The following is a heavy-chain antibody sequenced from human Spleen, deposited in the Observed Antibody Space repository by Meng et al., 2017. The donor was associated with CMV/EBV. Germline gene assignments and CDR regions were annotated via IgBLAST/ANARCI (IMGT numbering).Heavy chain of an antibody. V-gene: IGHV3-7*01. Sequence: GESLKISCAASGFTFSSYWMSWVRQAPGKGLEWVANIKQDGSEKYYVDSVKGRFTISRDNAKNSLYLQMNSLRAEDTAVYYCARMSEAVVPAAIDWFDPWGQGTLVTVSS. CDR2: IKQDGSEK. CDR1: GFTFSSYW. D-gene: IGHD2-2*02. CDR3: ARMSEAVVPAAIDWFDP. J-gene: IGHJ5*02.